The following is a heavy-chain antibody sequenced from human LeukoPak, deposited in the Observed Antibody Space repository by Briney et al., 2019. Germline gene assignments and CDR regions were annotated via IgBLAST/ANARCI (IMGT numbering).Heavy chain of an antibody. Sequence: PSETLSLTCAVNGGSFSGYYWSWIRQPPGKGLEWIGEINHSGSTNYNPSLKSRVTISVDTSKNQYSLKLSSVIAADTAVYYCARGWWSDLVRGVPSFVWDYWGQGTLVTVSS. J-gene: IGHJ4*02. V-gene: IGHV4-34*01. CDR1: GGSFSGYY. CDR2: INHSGST. D-gene: IGHD3-10*01. CDR3: ARGWWSDLVRGVPSFVWDY.